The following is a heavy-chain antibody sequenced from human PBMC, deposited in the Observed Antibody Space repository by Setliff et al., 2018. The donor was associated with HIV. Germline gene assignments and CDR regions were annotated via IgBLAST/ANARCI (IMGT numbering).Heavy chain of an antibody. CDR1: GFTFSTYW. J-gene: IGHJ4*02. CDR2: VSYGGTNT. D-gene: IGHD2-21*01. CDR3: ARVRYCGSPSCRKEFDF. Sequence: GGSLRLSCAASGFTFSTYWMTWVRQAPGQGLEWVAVVSYGGTNTYYADSVKGRFIISRDDSESTLFLQMNSLRVDDTAVYYCARVRYCGSPSCRKEFDFWGQGTLVTVSS. V-gene: IGHV3-30*03.